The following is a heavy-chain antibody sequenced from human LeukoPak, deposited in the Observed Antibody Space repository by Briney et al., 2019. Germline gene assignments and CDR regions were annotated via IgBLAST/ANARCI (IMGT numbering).Heavy chain of an antibody. J-gene: IGHJ5*02. CDR1: GYTFTSYD. V-gene: IGHV1-8*01. D-gene: IGHD1-1*01. Sequence: ASVKVSCKASGYTFTSYDINWVRQATGQGLEWMGWMNPNSGNTGYAQKFQGRVTMTRNASISTAYMELSSLRSEDTAVYYCARGPMRTVPSFDPWGQGTLVTVSS. CDR3: ARGPMRTVPSFDP. CDR2: MNPNSGNT.